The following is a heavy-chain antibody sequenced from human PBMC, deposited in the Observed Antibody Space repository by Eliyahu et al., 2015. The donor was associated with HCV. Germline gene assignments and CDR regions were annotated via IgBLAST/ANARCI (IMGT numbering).Heavy chain of an antibody. CDR3: ARNYNLRAEGGSYFDS. D-gene: IGHD1-1*01. Sequence: QVQLQESGPGLVKPSETLSLTCVVSGYSIXSGYYWGWIRQPPGKGLEWIGSIYDSGAAYYNPSLRSRVTLSVDTSKNQFSLKLTSVTAADTAVYYCARNYNLRAEGGSYFDSWGQGTLVTVSS. CDR1: GYSIXSGYY. V-gene: IGHV4-38-2*01. CDR2: IYDSGAA. J-gene: IGHJ4*02.